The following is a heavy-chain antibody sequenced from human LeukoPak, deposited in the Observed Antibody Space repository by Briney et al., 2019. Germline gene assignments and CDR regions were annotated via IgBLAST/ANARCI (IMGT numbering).Heavy chain of an antibody. J-gene: IGHJ4*02. D-gene: IGHD2-15*01. V-gene: IGHV3-11*04. CDR2: ISSSGSTI. Sequence: GGSLRLSCAASGFTFSDYYMSWTRQAPGKGPEWVSYISSSGSTIYYADSVKGRFTISRDNAKNSLYLQMNSLRAEDTAVYYCAGQIGLLPGNYWGQGTLVTVSS. CDR1: GFTFSDYY. CDR3: AGQIGLLPGNY.